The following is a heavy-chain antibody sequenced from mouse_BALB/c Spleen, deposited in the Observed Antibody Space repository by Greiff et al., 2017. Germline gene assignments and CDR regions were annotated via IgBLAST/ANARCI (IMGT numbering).Heavy chain of an antibody. CDR2: ISNGGGST. V-gene: IGHV5-12-2*01. Sequence: DVMLVESGGGLVQPGGSLKLSCAASGFTFSSYTMSWVRQTPEKRLEWVAYISNGGGSTYYPDTVKGRFTISRDNAKNTLYLQMSSLKSEDTAMYYCARDGSRFAYWGQGTLVTVSA. D-gene: IGHD1-1*01. CDR3: ARDGSRFAY. CDR1: GFTFSSYT. J-gene: IGHJ3*01.